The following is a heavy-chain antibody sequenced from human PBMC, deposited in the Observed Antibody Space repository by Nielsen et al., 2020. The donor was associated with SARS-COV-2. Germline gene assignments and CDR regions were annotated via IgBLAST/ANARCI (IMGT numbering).Heavy chain of an antibody. J-gene: IGHJ4*02. CDR3: ARITPSSGWDY. CDR2: INAGNGNT. D-gene: IGHD6-19*01. V-gene: IGHV1-3*01. CDR1: GYIFTSFA. Sequence: ASVKVSCKSSGYIFTSFAIHWVRQAAGQSLEWMGCINAGNGNTKYSQKFQGRVTMTSDTSANTAYMELSSLMSEDTTVYYCARITPSSGWDYWGQGTLVTVSS.